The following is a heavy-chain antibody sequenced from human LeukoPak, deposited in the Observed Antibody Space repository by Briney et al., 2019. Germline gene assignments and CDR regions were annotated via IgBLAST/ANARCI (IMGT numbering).Heavy chain of an antibody. CDR2: IYPGDSDT. D-gene: IGHD2-15*01. J-gene: IGHJ6*02. CDR3: ARQGGEFDYYYGMDV. Sequence: GESLKISCKGSGYSFTSYWIGWVRQMPGKGLEWMGIIYPGDSDTRYSPSFQGQVTISADKSIGTAYLQWSSLKASDTAMYYCARQGGEFDYYYGMDVWGQGTTVTVSS. V-gene: IGHV5-51*01. CDR1: GYSFTSYW.